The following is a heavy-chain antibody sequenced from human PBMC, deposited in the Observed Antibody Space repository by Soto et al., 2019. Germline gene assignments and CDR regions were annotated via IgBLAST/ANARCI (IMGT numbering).Heavy chain of an antibody. CDR3: ARVGSGWTSDWYFDL. J-gene: IGHJ2*01. D-gene: IGHD6-19*01. V-gene: IGHV1-46*01. CDR2: INPSGGST. Sequence: GQGLEWMGIINPSGGSTSYAQKFQGRVTMTRDTSTSTVYMELSSLRSEDTAVYYCARVGSGWTSDWYFDLWGRGTLVTSPQ.